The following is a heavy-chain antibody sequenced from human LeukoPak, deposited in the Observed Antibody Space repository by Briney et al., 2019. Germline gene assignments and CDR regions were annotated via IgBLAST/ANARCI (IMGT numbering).Heavy chain of an antibody. V-gene: IGHV1-24*01. CDR1: GYTLTELS. Sequence: SVKVSCKVSGYTLTELSMHWMRQAPGKGLEWMGGFDPEDGETIYAQKFQGRVTMTEDTSTDTAYMELSSLRSEDTAVYYCATDSEVAGLFDYWGQGTLVTVSS. J-gene: IGHJ4*02. D-gene: IGHD6-19*01. CDR3: ATDSEVAGLFDY. CDR2: FDPEDGET.